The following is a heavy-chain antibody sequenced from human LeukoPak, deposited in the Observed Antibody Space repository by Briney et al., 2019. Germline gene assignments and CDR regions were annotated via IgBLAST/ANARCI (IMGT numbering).Heavy chain of an antibody. V-gene: IGHV1-18*01. D-gene: IGHD1-26*01. CDR3: TRRLVGAHFGDY. J-gene: IGHJ4*02. CDR1: GYRFTKCG. CDR2: ISAKNDNT. Sequence: AGVTVSYKGCGYRFTKCGMRGVGQAAGQGGEGMGWISAKNDNTDYAQTLPARSTMTLDTSTSTAYMELTSLTSDDTAVYYCTRRLVGAHFGDYWGQGTLVTVSS.